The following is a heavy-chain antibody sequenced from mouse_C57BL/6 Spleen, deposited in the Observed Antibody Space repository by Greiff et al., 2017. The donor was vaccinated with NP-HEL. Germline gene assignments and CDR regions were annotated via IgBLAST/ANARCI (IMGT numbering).Heavy chain of an antibody. J-gene: IGHJ4*01. CDR1: GFSLTSYG. CDR3: ARNSPFYYDYDYYAMDY. D-gene: IGHD2-4*01. Sequence: QVQLKESGPGLVQPSQSLSITCTVSGFSLTSYGVHWVRQSPGKGLEWLGVIWSGGSTDYNAAFISRLSISKDNSKSQVFFKMNSLQADDTAIYYCARNSPFYYDYDYYAMDYWGQGTSVTVSS. V-gene: IGHV2-2*01. CDR2: IWSGGST.